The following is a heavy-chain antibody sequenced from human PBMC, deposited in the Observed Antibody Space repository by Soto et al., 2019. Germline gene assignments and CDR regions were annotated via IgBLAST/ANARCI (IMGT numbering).Heavy chain of an antibody. V-gene: IGHV3-74*01. CDR1: GFIFTNFW. D-gene: IGHD6-13*01. Sequence: PGGSLRLSCEASGFIFTNFWMHWVRQVPGKGLVWVSRIDTSGSSTSYADSVKGRFTISRDNAKNTMSLQMNSLRAEDTGVYYCAKDSWYFDLWSQGSLVTVSS. CDR2: IDTSGSST. CDR3: AKDSWYFDL. J-gene: IGHJ4*02.